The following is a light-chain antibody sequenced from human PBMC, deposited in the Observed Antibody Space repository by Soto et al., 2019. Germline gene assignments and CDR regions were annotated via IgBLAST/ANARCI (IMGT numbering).Light chain of an antibody. CDR3: LQTYNLPRT. CDR1: LNIGDS. J-gene: IGKJ1*01. CDR2: GAS. V-gene: IGKV1-39*01. Sequence: DRVTITCWASLNIGDSLSWFQQKAGKPPTQLIYGASALQSGVPVRFSGSASGTDFTLTIRNMQREDFATYYCLQTYNLPRTFGQGTKVEFK.